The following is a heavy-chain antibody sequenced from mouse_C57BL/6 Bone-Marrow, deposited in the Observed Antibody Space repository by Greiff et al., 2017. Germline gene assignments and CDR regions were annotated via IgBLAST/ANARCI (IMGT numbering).Heavy chain of an antibody. CDR2: IDPENGDT. CDR1: GFNIKDDY. Sequence: VHVKQSGAELVRPGASVKLSCTASGFNIKDDYMHWVKQRPEQGLEWIGWIDPENGDTEYASKFQGKATITADTSSNTAYLQLSSLTSEDTAVYYCTTGGLYYWGQGTTLTVSS. D-gene: IGHD1-1*02. CDR3: TTGGLYY. V-gene: IGHV14-4*01. J-gene: IGHJ2*01.